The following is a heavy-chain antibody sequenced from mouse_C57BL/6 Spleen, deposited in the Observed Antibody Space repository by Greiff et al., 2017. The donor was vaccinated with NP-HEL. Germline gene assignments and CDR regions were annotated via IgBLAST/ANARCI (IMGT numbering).Heavy chain of an antibody. CDR2: IDPENGDT. D-gene: IGHD1-1*01. V-gene: IGHV14-4*01. Sequence: VQLKESGAELVRPGASVKLSCTASGFNIKDDYMHWVKQRPEQGLEWIGWIDPENGDTEYASKFQGKATITADTSSNTAYLQLSSLTSEDTAVYYCTTGFGGSRPLYYAMDYWGQGTSVTVSS. J-gene: IGHJ4*01. CDR3: TTGFGGSRPLYYAMDY. CDR1: GFNIKDDY.